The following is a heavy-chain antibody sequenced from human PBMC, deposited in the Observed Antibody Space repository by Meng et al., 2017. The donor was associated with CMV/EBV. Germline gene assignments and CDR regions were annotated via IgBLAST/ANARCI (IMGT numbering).Heavy chain of an antibody. Sequence: SQTRSLTGAVYGGSFSGYYWSWIRQPPGKGLEWIGEINHSGSTTYNPSLKSRVTISVDTSKNQFSLKLSSVTAADTAVYYCARGLTAMVNYWGQGTLVTVSS. D-gene: IGHD5-18*01. CDR3: ARGLTAMVNY. CDR2: INHSGST. V-gene: IGHV4-34*01. J-gene: IGHJ4*02. CDR1: GGSFSGYY.